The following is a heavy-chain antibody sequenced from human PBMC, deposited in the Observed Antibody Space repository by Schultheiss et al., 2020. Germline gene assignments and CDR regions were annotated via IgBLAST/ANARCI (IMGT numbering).Heavy chain of an antibody. CDR2: INSDGSST. J-gene: IGHJ4*02. D-gene: IGHD2-21*02. Sequence: WGSLRLSCAASGFTFSSYDMHWVRQATGKGLEWVSRINSDGSSTTYADSVKGRFTISRDNAKNSLYLQMNSLRAEDTAVYYCAKDPWHIVVVTAINYWGQGTLVTVSS. V-gene: IGHV3-74*03. CDR1: GFTFSSYD. CDR3: AKDPWHIVVVTAINY.